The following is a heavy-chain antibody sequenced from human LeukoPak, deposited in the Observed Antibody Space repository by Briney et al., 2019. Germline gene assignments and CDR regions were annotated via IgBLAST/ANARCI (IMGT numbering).Heavy chain of an antibody. CDR3: ARDSDSSGYFDAFDI. J-gene: IGHJ3*02. CDR1: GGSISSYY. Sequence: PSETLSLTCTVSGGSISSYYWSWIRQPPGKGLEWIGYIYYSGSTNYNPSLKSRVTLSVDTSKNQFSLKLSSVTAADTAVYYCARDSDSSGYFDAFDIWGQGTMVTVSS. D-gene: IGHD3-22*01. CDR2: IYYSGST. V-gene: IGHV4-59*01.